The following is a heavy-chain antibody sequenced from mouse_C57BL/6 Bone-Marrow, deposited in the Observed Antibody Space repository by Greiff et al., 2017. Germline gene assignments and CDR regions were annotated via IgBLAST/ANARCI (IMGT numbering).Heavy chain of an antibody. Sequence: QVQLQQSGAELVRPGTSVKVSCKASGYAFTNYLIEWVKQRPGQGLEWIGVINPGSGGTNYNEKFKGKATLTADKSSSTAYMKLSSLTSEDSAVYFCSRSYDYYWYFDVWGTGTTVTVSS. CDR2: INPGSGGT. J-gene: IGHJ1*03. D-gene: IGHD2-4*01. CDR1: GYAFTNYL. CDR3: SRSYDYYWYFDV. V-gene: IGHV1-54*01.